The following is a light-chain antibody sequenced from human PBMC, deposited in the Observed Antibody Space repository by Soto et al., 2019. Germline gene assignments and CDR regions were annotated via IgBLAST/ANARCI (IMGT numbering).Light chain of an antibody. CDR3: QQSYSTPLT. CDR1: QSISSW. V-gene: IGKV1-39*01. CDR2: AAS. J-gene: IGKJ4*01. Sequence: DMEMADTTSTLSASVGYIFTISCRASQSISSWLAWYQQKPGKAPKLLIYAASSLQSGVPSRFSGSGSGTDFTLTISNLQPEDFATYFCQQSYSTPLTFGGRTKVDI.